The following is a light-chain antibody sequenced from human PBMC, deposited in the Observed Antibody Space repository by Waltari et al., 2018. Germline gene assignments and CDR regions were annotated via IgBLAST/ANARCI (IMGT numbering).Light chain of an antibody. J-gene: IGLJ1*01. CDR2: EVS. CDR3: SSYAGNNVYV. Sequence: QSALTQPRSVSGSPGQSVTISCTGTSSDVGGYNYVSWYQHHPGKAPQLIIYEVSKRPSGVPDRFSGSQSGSTASLTVSGLQAEDEADYYCSSYAGNNVYVFGSGTKVTVL. V-gene: IGLV2-11*01. CDR1: SSDVGGYNY.